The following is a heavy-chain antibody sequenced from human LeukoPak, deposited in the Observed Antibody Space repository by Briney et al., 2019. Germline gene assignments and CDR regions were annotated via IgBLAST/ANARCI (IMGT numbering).Heavy chain of an antibody. Sequence: SETLSLTCAVYGGSFSGYYWSWIRQPPGKGLEWIGEINHSGSTNYNPSLKSRVTISVDTSKNQFSLKLSSVTAADTAVYYCARRRGAAMDWFDPWGQGTLVTVSS. J-gene: IGHJ5*02. CDR2: INHSGST. CDR1: GGSFSGYY. CDR3: ARRRGAAMDWFDP. D-gene: IGHD2-2*01. V-gene: IGHV4-34*01.